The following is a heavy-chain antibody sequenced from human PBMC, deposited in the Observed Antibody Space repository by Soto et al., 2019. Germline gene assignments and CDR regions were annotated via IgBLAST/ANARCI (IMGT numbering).Heavy chain of an antibody. CDR1: GFSFYSYA. D-gene: IGHD1-20*01. CDR3: ASDWVQGDNCNEGQY. V-gene: IGHV3-23*01. CDR2: ISSRDGKT. J-gene: IGHJ4*02. Sequence: EVQLLESGGDLGQPGGSLRLSCAASGFSFYSYAMTWVRQAPGKGLEWVSSISSRDGKTYYADSVKGRFTISRDNSKNTLYLQMNSLQAEDTAVYFCASDWVQGDNCNEGQYWGQGTLVTVSS.